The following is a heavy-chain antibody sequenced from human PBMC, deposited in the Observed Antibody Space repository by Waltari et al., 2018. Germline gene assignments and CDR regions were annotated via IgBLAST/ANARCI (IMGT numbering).Heavy chain of an antibody. V-gene: IGHV4-59*01. J-gene: IGHJ6*02. D-gene: IGHD5-12*01. CDR3: VRAWTNYYYGMDV. CDR2: IYYRGST. CDR1: GGSIRSYY. Sequence: QVQLQESGPGLVKPSETLSLTCTVSGGSIRSYYWSWLRQPPGKGLEWIGYIYYRGSTNYNPSLKSRGTISVDTSKNQFSLKLSSVTAADTAVYYCVRAWTNYYYGMDVGGQGTTVTVSS.